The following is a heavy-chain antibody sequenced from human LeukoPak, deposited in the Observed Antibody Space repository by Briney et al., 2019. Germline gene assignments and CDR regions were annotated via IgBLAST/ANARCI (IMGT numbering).Heavy chain of an antibody. Sequence: GGSLRLSCASSVLTDNNTIMGLVRQAPGKGLEWVSLIYSGGSTYFVDSVKGRFTVSRDISRNTLSLQMNNLRAEDTAVYYCARGVVEQPYHFYYFYFWGKGTTVTVSS. CDR1: VLTDNNTI. CDR2: IYSGGST. V-gene: IGHV3-53*01. J-gene: IGHJ6*03. D-gene: IGHD1/OR15-1a*01. CDR3: ARGVVEQPYHFYYFYF.